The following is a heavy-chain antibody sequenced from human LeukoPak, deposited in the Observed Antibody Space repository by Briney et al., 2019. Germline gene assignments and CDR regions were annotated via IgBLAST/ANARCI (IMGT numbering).Heavy chain of an antibody. CDR1: GFTFSSYA. CDR2: ISGSGGST. V-gene: IGHV3-23*01. D-gene: IGHD6-13*01. J-gene: IGHJ4*02. CDR3: AKDGAAAGLGYFDY. Sequence: GGSLRLSCAASGFTFSSYAMSWVRQAPGKGLEWVSAISGSGGSTYYADTVKGRFTISRDNSKNTLYLQMNSLRAEDTAVYYCAKDGAAAGLGYFDYWGQGTLVTVSS.